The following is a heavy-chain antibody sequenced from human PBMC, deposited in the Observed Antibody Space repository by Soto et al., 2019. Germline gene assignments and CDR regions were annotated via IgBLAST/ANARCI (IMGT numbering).Heavy chain of an antibody. Sequence: QVQLVESGGGVVQPGRSLRLSCAASGFTFSSYGMHWVRQAPGKGLEWVAVISYDGSNKYYADSVKGRFTISRDNSKNTLYLQMNSLRAEDTAVYYCAKGDYSGSYFDYWGQGTLVTVSS. CDR1: GFTFSSYG. J-gene: IGHJ4*02. V-gene: IGHV3-30*18. CDR3: AKGDYSGSYFDY. CDR2: ISYDGSNK. D-gene: IGHD1-26*01.